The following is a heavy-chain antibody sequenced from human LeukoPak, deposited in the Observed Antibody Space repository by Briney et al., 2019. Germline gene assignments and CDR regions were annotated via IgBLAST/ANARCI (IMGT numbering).Heavy chain of an antibody. J-gene: IGHJ4*02. D-gene: IGHD1-26*01. CDR2: INPSDGST. CDR3: VRVVTGSYYTDY. Sequence: ASVKVSCKASGYTFTSYYIHWVRQAPGQGLEWMGIINPSDGSTSYAQKVHGRVTMTTDTSTSTTYMDLRSLKSDDTAVYYCVRVVTGSYYTDYWGQGTLVTVSS. V-gene: IGHV1-46*01. CDR1: GYTFTSYY.